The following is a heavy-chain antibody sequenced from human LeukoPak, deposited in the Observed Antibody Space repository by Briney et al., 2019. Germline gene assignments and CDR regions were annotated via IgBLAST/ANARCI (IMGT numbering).Heavy chain of an antibody. CDR2: IRSKANSYAT. CDR3: TVRRPPRNSSSWIDY. J-gene: IGHJ4*02. CDR1: GVTFSGSA. V-gene: IGHV3-73*01. Sequence: GGSLRLSCAASGVTFSGSAMHWVRQASGKGLEWVGRIRSKANSYATAYAASVKGRFTISRDDSKTTTYLQMNSLKTEDTAVYYCTVRRPPRNSSSWIDYWGQGTLVTVSS. D-gene: IGHD6-13*01.